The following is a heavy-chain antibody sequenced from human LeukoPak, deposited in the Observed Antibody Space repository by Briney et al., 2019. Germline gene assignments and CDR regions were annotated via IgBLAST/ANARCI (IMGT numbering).Heavy chain of an antibody. Sequence: TGGSLRLSCAASGFTFSNAWMSWVRQAPGKGLEWVGRIKSKTDGGTTDYAAPVKGRFTISRDDSKNTLYLQMNSLKAEDTAVYYCTTLPDYGDYWSHTYYFDYWGQGTLVTVSS. CDR2: IKSKTDGGTT. CDR1: GFTFSNAW. J-gene: IGHJ4*02. V-gene: IGHV3-15*01. CDR3: TTLPDYGDYWSHTYYFDY. D-gene: IGHD4-17*01.